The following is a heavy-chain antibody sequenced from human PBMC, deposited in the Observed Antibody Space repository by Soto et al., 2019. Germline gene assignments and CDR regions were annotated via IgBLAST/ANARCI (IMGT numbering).Heavy chain of an antibody. Sequence: QVQLQQWGAGLLKPSETLSLTCAVYGQSFSGHTWSWIRQSPGKGLEWIGEISQSGSTYYNPSLKTRVTISADTSKNQFSPTLNSVTAADTGVFYCARGSGFAVIPGELEDVHYDYWGQGTLVSVSS. CDR3: ARGSGFAVIPGELEDVHYDY. D-gene: IGHD2-2*01. V-gene: IGHV4-34*01. CDR2: ISQSGST. J-gene: IGHJ4*02. CDR1: GQSFSGHT.